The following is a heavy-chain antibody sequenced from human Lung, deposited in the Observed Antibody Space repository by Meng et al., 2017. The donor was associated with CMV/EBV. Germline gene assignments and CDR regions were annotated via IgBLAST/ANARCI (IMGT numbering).Heavy chain of an antibody. CDR2: INHSDDT. CDR3: ARSSGWSRFDH. J-gene: IGHJ4*02. CDR1: GYTLTDCY. V-gene: IGHV1-2*02. Sequence: QVQLVQSGAEVKKPGASVKVSWKASGYTLTDCYIHWVRQAPGQWLEWMGWINHSDDTNYAQNFQGRVTMTRDMSINTVYMELSRLTSDDTAVYYCARSSGWSRFDHWGQGTLVTVSS. D-gene: IGHD6-19*01.